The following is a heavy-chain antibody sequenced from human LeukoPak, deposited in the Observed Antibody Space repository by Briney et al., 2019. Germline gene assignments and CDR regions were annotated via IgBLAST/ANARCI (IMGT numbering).Heavy chain of an antibody. Sequence: SVKVSRKASGGTFSSYAINWVRQAPGQGLEWMGGIIPLFGTSNYAQRFQARVTITADESTSTAYMELSSLRSEDTAVYYCARDSYNWNALGKAFDVWGQGTMVTVSS. J-gene: IGHJ3*01. D-gene: IGHD1-1*01. V-gene: IGHV1-69*01. CDR2: IIPLFGTS. CDR3: ARDSYNWNALGKAFDV. CDR1: GGTFSSYA.